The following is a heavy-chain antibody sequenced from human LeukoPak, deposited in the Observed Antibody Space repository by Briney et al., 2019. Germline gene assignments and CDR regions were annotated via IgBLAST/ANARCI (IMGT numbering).Heavy chain of an antibody. Sequence: LETLSLTCTVSSYSISSGYYWGWIRQPPGKGLEWIGSIYYSGSTYYNPSLKSRVTTSVDTSKNQFSLKLSSVTAADTAVYYCARSPGPLVPAAFDIWGQGTMVTVSS. D-gene: IGHD3-10*01. CDR1: SYSISSGYY. V-gene: IGHV4-38-2*02. CDR3: ARSPGPLVPAAFDI. J-gene: IGHJ3*02. CDR2: IYYSGST.